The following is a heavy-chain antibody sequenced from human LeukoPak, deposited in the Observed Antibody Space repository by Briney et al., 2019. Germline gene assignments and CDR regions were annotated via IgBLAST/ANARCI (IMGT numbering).Heavy chain of an antibody. CDR1: GGSISSSNW. J-gene: IGHJ4*02. CDR2: IYHSGST. Sequence: PSETLSLTCAVSGGSISSSNWWSWVRQPPGKGLEWIGEIYHSGSTNYNPSLKSRVTISVDKSKNQFSLKLSSVTAADTAVYYCARVRRLFWSGYYNYWGQGTLVTVSS. D-gene: IGHD3-3*01. CDR3: ARVRRLFWSGYYNY. V-gene: IGHV4-4*02.